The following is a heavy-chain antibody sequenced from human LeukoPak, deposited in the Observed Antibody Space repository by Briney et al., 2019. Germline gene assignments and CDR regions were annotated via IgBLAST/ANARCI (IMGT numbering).Heavy chain of an antibody. CDR1: GGSPRSDRHN. D-gene: IGHD2-15*01. CDR2: VDQTGSP. Sequence: PSETLSLTCSVSGGSPRSDRHNWAWVRQSADKGLEHIGSVDQTGSPYYNPPLKSRVTISVDTSNKQFSLNLTSVTAADTAVYYCARDLGGYPFFMDVWGKGITVTVSS. J-gene: IGHJ6*03. V-gene: IGHV4-39*07. CDR3: ARDLGGYPFFMDV.